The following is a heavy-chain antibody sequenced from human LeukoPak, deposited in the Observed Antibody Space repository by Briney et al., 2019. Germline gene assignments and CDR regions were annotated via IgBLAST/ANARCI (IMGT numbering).Heavy chain of an antibody. V-gene: IGHV3-21*01. J-gene: IGHJ4*02. CDR1: GFTFSSYS. Sequence: GGSLRLSCAASGFTFSSYSMNWVRQAPGKGLEWVSSISSSSSYIYYADPVKGRFTISRDNAKNSLYLQMNSLRAEDTAVYYCARDGSYYYDSSGMDYWGQGTLVTVSS. D-gene: IGHD3-22*01. CDR2: ISSSSSYI. CDR3: ARDGSYYYDSSGMDY.